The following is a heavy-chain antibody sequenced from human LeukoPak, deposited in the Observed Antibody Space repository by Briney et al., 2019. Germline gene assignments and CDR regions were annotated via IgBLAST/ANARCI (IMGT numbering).Heavy chain of an antibody. CDR1: GFSFSSYW. D-gene: IGHD2-2*01. V-gene: IGHV3-7*01. Sequence: PGRSLRLSCAASGFSFSSYWMTWIRQSPAKGLEWVAHIKEDGTVKYYVDSVKGRFTISRDNAKNSVYLPMNDVGVEDTAVYYGVGEAPGYWGQGALVTVSS. J-gene: IGHJ4*02. CDR2: IKEDGTVK. CDR3: VGEAPGY.